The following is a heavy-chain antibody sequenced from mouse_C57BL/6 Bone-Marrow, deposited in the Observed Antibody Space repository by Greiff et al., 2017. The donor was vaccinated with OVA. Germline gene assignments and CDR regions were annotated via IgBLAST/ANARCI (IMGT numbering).Heavy chain of an antibody. CDR3: ARATSTTPYYFDY. D-gene: IGHD1-1*01. CDR1: GFTFSDYG. Sequence: EVKLMESGGGLVQPGGSLKLSCAASGFTFSDYGMAWVRQAPRKGPEWVAFISNLAYSIYYADTVTGRFTISRENAKNTLYLEMSSLRSEDTAMYYCARATSTTPYYFDYWGQGTTLTVSS. CDR2: ISNLAYSI. V-gene: IGHV5-15*01. J-gene: IGHJ2*01.